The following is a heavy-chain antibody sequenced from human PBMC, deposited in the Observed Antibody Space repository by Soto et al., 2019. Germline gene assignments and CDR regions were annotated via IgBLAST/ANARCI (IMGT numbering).Heavy chain of an antibody. D-gene: IGHD3-10*01. CDR1: GFSLNTRGVG. CDR2: IYWDNDK. CDR3: THNNYYGSGSVY. J-gene: IGHJ4*02. V-gene: IGHV2-5*02. Sequence: QITLKESGPTLVKPTQTLTLTCAFSGFSLNTRGVGVGWVRQPPGKALEWLALIYWDNDKRYSPSLKNRLTITKDTTKDHVVLMMTDMDPVDTATYYCTHNNYYGSGSVYWGRGTLVTVSS.